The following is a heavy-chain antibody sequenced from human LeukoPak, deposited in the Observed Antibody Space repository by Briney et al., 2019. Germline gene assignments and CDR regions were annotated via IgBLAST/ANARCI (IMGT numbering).Heavy chain of an antibody. CDR3: ASSDDYGDYGGWWYFDL. CDR2: IYYSGST. V-gene: IGHV4-30-4*01. D-gene: IGHD4-17*01. Sequence: SETLSLTCTVSGGSISSGDYYWSWIRQPPGKGLEWIGYIYYSGSTYYNPPLKSRVTISVDTSKNQFSLKLSSVTAADTAVYYCASSDDYGDYGGWWYFDLWGRGTLVTVSS. CDR1: GGSISSGDYY. J-gene: IGHJ2*01.